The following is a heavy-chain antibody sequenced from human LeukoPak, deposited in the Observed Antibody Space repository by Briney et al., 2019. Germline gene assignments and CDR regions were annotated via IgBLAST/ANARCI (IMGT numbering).Heavy chain of an antibody. D-gene: IGHD4-11*01. CDR2: INPNSGGT. CDR1: GYTFTGYY. Sequence: ASVKVSCKASGYTFTGYYMHWVRQAPGQGLEWMGWINPNSGGTNYAQKFQGRVTMTRDTSISTAYMELSRLRSDDTAVYHCASRATVTTFNYYYYMDVWGKGTTVTVSS. J-gene: IGHJ6*03. CDR3: ASRATVTTFNYYYYMDV. V-gene: IGHV1-2*02.